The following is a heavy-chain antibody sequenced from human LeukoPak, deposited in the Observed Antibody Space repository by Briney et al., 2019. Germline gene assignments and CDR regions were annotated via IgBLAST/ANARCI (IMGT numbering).Heavy chain of an antibody. CDR1: GFYFSAYS. Sequence: PGGSLRLSRAASGFYFSAYSMNWVRQAPGKGLEWVSSINTGSTYMYYADSVKGRFTISRDNAKNSLHLQISSLRADDTAVYFCARVEATTGRNYHYYYMDVWGKRSTVTLSS. D-gene: IGHD1-1*01. CDR2: INTGSTYM. J-gene: IGHJ6*03. V-gene: IGHV3-21*01. CDR3: ARVEATTGRNYHYYYMDV.